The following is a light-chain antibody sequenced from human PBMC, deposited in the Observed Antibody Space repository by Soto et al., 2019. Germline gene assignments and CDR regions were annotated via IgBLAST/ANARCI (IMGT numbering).Light chain of an antibody. CDR1: QALSNY. Sequence: DIQLTQSPSVLSASVVDTVTITCRASQALSNYLAWYQQKQGKAPKLLIYAASTLQSGVPSRFSGSGYGTEFNLTISSLQTEDFATYDCQQLNSHPLTFGGGTKVDIK. J-gene: IGKJ4*01. CDR2: AAS. V-gene: IGKV1-9*01. CDR3: QQLNSHPLT.